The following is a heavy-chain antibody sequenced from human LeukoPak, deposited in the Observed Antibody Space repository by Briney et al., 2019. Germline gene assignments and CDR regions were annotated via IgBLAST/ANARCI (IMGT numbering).Heavy chain of an antibody. CDR3: ARVGRITMVRGVLYYFDY. CDR2: INHSGRT. V-gene: IGHV4-34*01. J-gene: IGHJ4*02. Sequence: SETLSLTCAVYGGSFSGYYWSWLRQPPGKGLEWIGEINHSGRTNYNPSLTSRGTISVDTSKNQFSLKLSSVTAADTAVYYCARVGRITMVRGVLYYFDYWGQGTLVTVSS. D-gene: IGHD3-10*01. CDR1: GGSFSGYY.